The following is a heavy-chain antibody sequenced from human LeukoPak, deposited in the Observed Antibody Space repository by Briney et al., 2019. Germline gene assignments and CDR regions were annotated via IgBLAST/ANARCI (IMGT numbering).Heavy chain of an antibody. CDR3: AGGFDY. J-gene: IGHJ4*02. V-gene: IGHV4-34*01. Sequence: SETLSHTYAVYGGSFSGYYWSWIRQPPGKGLEWIGEINHSGSTNYSPSLKSRVTISVDTSKNQFSLKLSSVTAADTAVYYCAGGFDYWGQGTLVTVSS. CDR1: GGSFSGYY. CDR2: INHSGST.